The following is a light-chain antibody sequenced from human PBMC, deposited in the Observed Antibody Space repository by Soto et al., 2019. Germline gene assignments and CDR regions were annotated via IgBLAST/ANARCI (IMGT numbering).Light chain of an antibody. CDR1: SSDVGGYNY. J-gene: IGLJ2*01. CDR3: SSHSGSNLVV. CDR2: EVN. V-gene: IGLV2-8*01. Sequence: QSALTQPPSASGSPGQSVTISCTGTSSDVGGYNYVSWYQQHPGKAPKLMIYEVNKRPSGVPDRFSGSKSGNTASLTVSGLQAEDEDDYYCSSHSGSNLVVFGGGTKVTVL.